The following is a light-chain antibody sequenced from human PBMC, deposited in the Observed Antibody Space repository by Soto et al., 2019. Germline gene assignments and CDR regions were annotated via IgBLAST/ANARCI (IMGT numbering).Light chain of an antibody. J-gene: IGLJ1*01. CDR1: SSDVGSYNL. CDR3: CSYAGSSTYV. Sequence: QSALTQPASVSGSPGQSITISCTGTSSDVGSYNLVSWYQQHPGKAPKLMIYEGSKRPSGVSNRFSGSKSGNTASLTISGLQAEYEADYYCCSYAGSSTYVFGTGTQLTVL. V-gene: IGLV2-23*01. CDR2: EGS.